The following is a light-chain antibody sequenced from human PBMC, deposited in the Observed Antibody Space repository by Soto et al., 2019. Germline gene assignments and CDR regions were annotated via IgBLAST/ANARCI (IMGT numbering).Light chain of an antibody. CDR2: EVN. CDR3: SSYAGGSIYVL. V-gene: IGLV2-14*01. CDR1: SSDVGGYNY. J-gene: IGLJ3*02. Sequence: QSVLTQPASVSGSPGQSITISCSGTSSDVGGYNYVSWYQQHPGKAPKLIIYEVNNRPSGVSNRFSGSKSGNTASLTISGLQAEDEAEYYCSSYAGGSIYVLFGGGTKVTVL.